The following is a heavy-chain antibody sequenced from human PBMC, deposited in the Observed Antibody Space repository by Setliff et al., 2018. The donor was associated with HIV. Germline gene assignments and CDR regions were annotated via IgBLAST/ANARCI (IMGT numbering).Heavy chain of an antibody. J-gene: IGHJ5*02. CDR3: AKRTFGSGRFDP. V-gene: IGHV4-61*09. CDR1: GDSISSGSHY. CDR2: IHTTGCT. Sequence: SETLSLTCSVSGDSISSGSHYWSWIRLPAGKGLEWIGQIHTTGCTNYNPSLKSRVTISIDTSKNQFSLKLNSVTATDTAVYYCAKRTFGSGRFDPWGQGTLVTVSS. D-gene: IGHD3-16*01.